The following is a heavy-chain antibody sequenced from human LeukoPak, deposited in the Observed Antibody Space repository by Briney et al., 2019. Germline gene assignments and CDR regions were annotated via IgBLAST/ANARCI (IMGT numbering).Heavy chain of an antibody. Sequence: PGGSLRLSCAASGFTFSSYGMHWVRQAPGKGLEWVAFIRYDGSNKYYADSVKGRFTISRDNSKNTLYLQMNSLRAEDTAVYYCARWGYSGYDLGDYFDYWGQGTLVTVSS. V-gene: IGHV3-30*02. CDR2: IRYDGSNK. CDR1: GFTFSSYG. J-gene: IGHJ4*02. D-gene: IGHD5-12*01. CDR3: ARWGYSGYDLGDYFDY.